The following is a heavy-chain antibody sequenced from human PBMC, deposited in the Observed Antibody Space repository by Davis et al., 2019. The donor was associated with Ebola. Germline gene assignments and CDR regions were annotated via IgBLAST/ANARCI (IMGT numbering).Heavy chain of an antibody. D-gene: IGHD3-3*01. CDR1: GDSVSSNSAA. CDR3: ARESYDFWSGYPSSPYYYYGMDV. V-gene: IGHV6-1*01. J-gene: IGHJ6*02. Sequence: SCAISGDSVSSNSAAWHWIRQSPSRGLEWLGRTYYRSKWYNDYAVSVKSRITINPDTSKNQFSLQLDSVTPEDTAVYYCARESYDFWSGYPSSPYYYYGMDVWGQGTTVTVSS. CDR2: TYYRSKWYN.